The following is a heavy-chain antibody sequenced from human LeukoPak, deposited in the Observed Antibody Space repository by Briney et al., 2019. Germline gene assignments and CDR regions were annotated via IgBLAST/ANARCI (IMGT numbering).Heavy chain of an antibody. D-gene: IGHD3-3*02. CDR3: ARQLAGLAPPGFINS. J-gene: IGHJ4*02. V-gene: IGHV4-59*08. CDR1: GGSISSPY. CDR2: IYYGGST. Sequence: SETLSLTCTVSGGSISSPYWTWIRQPPGKGLEWIGYIYYGGSTDYSPSLKSRATISLDTSKNQFSLHLTSVTAADTAVYYCARQLAGLAPPGFINSWGQGTLVTVSS.